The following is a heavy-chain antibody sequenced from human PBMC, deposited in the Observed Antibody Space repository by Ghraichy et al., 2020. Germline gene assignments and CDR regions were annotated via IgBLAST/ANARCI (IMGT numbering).Heavy chain of an antibody. CDR1: GFIFSNAW. CDR3: VAPPSNWYEPVHH. CDR2: IKSKADGGTI. V-gene: IGHV3-15*01. J-gene: IGHJ1*01. D-gene: IGHD6-13*01. Sequence: GESLNISCAGSGFIFSNAWMSWVRQAPGKGLEWVGRIKSKADGGTIHYAAPVKGRFTISRDDSKTTLFLQISSLKTEDTAVYYCVAPPSNWYEPVHHWGQGTLVTVSS.